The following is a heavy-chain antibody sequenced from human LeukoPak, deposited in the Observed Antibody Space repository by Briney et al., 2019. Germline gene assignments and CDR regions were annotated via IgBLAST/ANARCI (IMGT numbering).Heavy chain of an antibody. CDR2: IYYSGST. Sequence: SETLSLTCTVPGGSISSGGYYWSWIRQHPGKGLEWIGYIYYSGSTYYNPSLKSRVTISVDTSKNQFSLKLSSVTAADTAVYYCARVAAAAATEGDWFDPWGQGTLVTVSS. CDR1: GGSISSGGYY. J-gene: IGHJ5*02. CDR3: ARVAAAAATEGDWFDP. V-gene: IGHV4-31*03. D-gene: IGHD6-13*01.